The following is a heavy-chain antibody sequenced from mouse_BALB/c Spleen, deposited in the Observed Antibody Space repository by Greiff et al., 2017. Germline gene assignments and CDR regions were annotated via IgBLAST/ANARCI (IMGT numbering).Heavy chain of an antibody. CDR1: GFTFSSYG. D-gene: IGHD2-14*01. CDR3: ARQRVQIYAMDY. CDR2: ISSGGSYT. Sequence: EVQGVESGGDLVKPGGSLKLSCAASGFTFSSYGMSWVRQTPDKRLEWVATISSGGSYTYYPDSVKGRFTISRDNAKNTLYRQMSSLKSEDTAMYYCARQRVQIYAMDYWGQGTSVTVSS. V-gene: IGHV5-6*01. J-gene: IGHJ4*01.